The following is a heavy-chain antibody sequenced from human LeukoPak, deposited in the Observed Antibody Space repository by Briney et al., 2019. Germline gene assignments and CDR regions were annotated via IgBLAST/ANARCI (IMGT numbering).Heavy chain of an antibody. D-gene: IGHD1-1*01. V-gene: IGHV4-59*01. J-gene: IGHJ6*03. CDR3: ARGRVSSSTWYSTYYYYFYMDV. CDR1: GGSISSYY. Sequence: KSSETLSLTCTVSGGSISSYYWSWIRQPPGKGLEWIGYIYYSGSTNYNPSLKSRVTISVDTSKNQFSLKLSSVTAADTAVYFCARGRVSSSTWYSTYYYYFYMDVWGKGTTVTVSS. CDR2: IYYSGST.